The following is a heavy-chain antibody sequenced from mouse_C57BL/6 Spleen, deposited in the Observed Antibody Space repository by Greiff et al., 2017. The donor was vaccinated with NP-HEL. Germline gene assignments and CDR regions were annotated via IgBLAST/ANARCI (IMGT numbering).Heavy chain of an antibody. CDR1: GFTFSDYG. CDR3: AVTTVVATRGAMDY. Sequence: EVQLVESGGGLVKPGGSLKLSCAASGFTFSDYGMHWVRQAPEKGLEWVAYISSGSSTIYYADTVKGRFTISRDNAKNTLFLQMTSLRSEDTAMYYCAVTTVVATRGAMDYWGQGTSVTVSS. J-gene: IGHJ4*01. D-gene: IGHD1-1*01. V-gene: IGHV5-17*01. CDR2: ISSGSSTI.